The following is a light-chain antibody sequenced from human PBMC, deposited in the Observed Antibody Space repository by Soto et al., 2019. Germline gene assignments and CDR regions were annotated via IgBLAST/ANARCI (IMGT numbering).Light chain of an antibody. CDR2: GAS. J-gene: IGKJ1*01. CDR1: QSVSSSY. Sequence: IVLTQYPGTLSLSPGERATFSCRASQSVSSSYLAWYQQKPGQAPRLLIYGASSRATGIPDRFSGSGSGTDFTLTISSVEPADFAVYFCQQYGSSAWTVGQATKVEIK. V-gene: IGKV3-20*01. CDR3: QQYGSSAWT.